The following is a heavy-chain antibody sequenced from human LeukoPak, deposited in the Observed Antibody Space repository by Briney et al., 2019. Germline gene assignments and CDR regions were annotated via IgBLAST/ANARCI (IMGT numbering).Heavy chain of an antibody. CDR2: IWYDGSDK. CDR3: ARDYGSGMDV. Sequence: GGSLRLSCAPFGMTLSSYGMHWVRQTPGKGLEWVAIIWYDGSDKYYADSVKGRFTISRDNYKNTLYLQMNSLRGEDTAVYYCARDYGSGMDVWGKGTMVTVSS. D-gene: IGHD3-10*01. V-gene: IGHV3-33*01. J-gene: IGHJ6*04. CDR1: GMTLSSYG.